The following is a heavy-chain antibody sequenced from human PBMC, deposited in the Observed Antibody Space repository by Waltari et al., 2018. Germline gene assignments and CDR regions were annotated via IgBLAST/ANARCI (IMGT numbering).Heavy chain of an antibody. CDR2: IYTSGST. J-gene: IGHJ5*02. CDR3: AREIAADDWFDP. D-gene: IGHD6-13*01. CDR1: GGSISSGSYY. V-gene: IGHV4-61*02. Sequence: QVQLQESGPGLVKPSQTLSLTCTVSGGSISSGSYYWRWLRQPAGKGLEWIGRIYTSGSTNYNPSLKSRVTISVDTSKNQFSLKLSSVTAADTAVYYCAREIAADDWFDPWGQGTLVTVSS.